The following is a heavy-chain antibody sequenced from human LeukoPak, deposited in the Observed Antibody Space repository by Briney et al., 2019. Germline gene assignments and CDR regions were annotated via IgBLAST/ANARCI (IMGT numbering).Heavy chain of an antibody. D-gene: IGHD6-13*01. J-gene: IGHJ6*03. V-gene: IGHV4-4*09. CDR1: GVSISSYY. CDR3: ARHRQRSSSWSFRYYYYYMAV. Sequence: PSETLSLTCTVSGVSISSYYWSWIRQPPGKGLEWIGYIYTSGSTNYNPSLKSRVTISVATSKNQFSLKLSSVTAADTAVYYCARHRQRSSSWSFRYYYYYMAVWGKGTTVTVSS. CDR2: IYTSGST.